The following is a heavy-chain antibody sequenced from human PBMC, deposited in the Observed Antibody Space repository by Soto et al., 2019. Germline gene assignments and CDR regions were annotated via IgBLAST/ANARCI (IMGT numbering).Heavy chain of an antibody. CDR1: GYTFTSYG. J-gene: IGHJ6*02. CDR2: IRAYNGNT. CDR3: ARDLPTMDV. V-gene: IGHV1-18*01. Sequence: QVQLVQSGAEVKKPGASVKVSCKASGYTFTSYGISWVRQAPGQGLERMGWIRAYNGNTNYAQKLQGRVTMTTDTSTSTDYMELRSLRSDDTSVYCCARDLPTMDVWGQGTTVTVSS.